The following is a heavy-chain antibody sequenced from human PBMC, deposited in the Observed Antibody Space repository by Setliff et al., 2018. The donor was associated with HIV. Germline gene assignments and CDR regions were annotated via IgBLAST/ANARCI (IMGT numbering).Heavy chain of an antibody. CDR1: GVSISSHY. V-gene: IGHV4-59*11. CDR3: ARGFGSYYRIESGHYFDY. J-gene: IGHJ4*01. D-gene: IGHD1-26*01. Sequence: SETLSLTCTVSGVSISSHYWSWVRQPPGKGLEWIGYIYYSGSTNYDPSLKSRVTISLDTSKNQFSLKLSSMTAADTAVYYCARGFGSYYRIESGHYFDYWGHGTLVTVSS. CDR2: IYYSGST.